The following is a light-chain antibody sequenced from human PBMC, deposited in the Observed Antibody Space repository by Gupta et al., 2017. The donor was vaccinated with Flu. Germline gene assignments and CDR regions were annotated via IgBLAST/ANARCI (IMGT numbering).Light chain of an antibody. CDR1: QDISTW. Sequence: DIQMTQSPSSVSASVGDRVTISCRASQDISTWLAWYQQTPGKAPKLLIFASSSLESGVPSRFSGRGSGTYFTLTISSLQPEDFATYYCQQTDSFPHTFGGGTKVEIK. CDR3: QQTDSFPHT. J-gene: IGKJ4*01. V-gene: IGKV1D-12*01. CDR2: ASS.